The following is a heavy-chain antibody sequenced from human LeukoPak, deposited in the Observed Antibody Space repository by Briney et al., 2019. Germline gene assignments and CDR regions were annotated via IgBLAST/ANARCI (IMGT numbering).Heavy chain of an antibody. J-gene: IGHJ4*02. CDR1: GFTFSSYAMH. V-gene: IGHV4-59*04. D-gene: IGHD3-22*01. Sequence: GSLRLSCAASGFTFSSYAMHWVRQAPGKGLEWVGYIYYSGSIYYNPSLKSRVTISVDTSKNQFSLKLSSVTAADTAVYYCARHVRDSSGYYDYWGQGTLVTVSS. CDR3: ARHVRDSSGYYDY. CDR2: IYYSGSI.